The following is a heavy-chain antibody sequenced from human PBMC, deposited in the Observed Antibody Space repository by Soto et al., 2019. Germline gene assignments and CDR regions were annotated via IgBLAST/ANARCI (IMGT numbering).Heavy chain of an antibody. CDR3: ARDPEGINDFDY. Sequence: EVQLVESGGGLVQPGGSLRLSCTASGFTFSFYGMNWARLAPGRGLEWLTHINSGAGTKSYSDSVKGRFTVSRDDAKNTLYLQMNSLRADDTAIYYCARDPEGINDFDYWGQGTLVTVSS. D-gene: IGHD2-21*01. CDR1: GFTFSFYG. V-gene: IGHV3-48*03. J-gene: IGHJ4*02. CDR2: INSGAGTK.